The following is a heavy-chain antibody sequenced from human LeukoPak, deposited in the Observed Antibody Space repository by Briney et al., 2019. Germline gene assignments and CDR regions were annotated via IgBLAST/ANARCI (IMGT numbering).Heavy chain of an antibody. J-gene: IGHJ6*02. Sequence: GASVKVSCKAGGFPFTTYGFTWVRQAPGQGLEWMGWISAYNGNTNYAQKFRDRVIMTTDTSTTTVYMELWSLTSDDTAVYYCARGGSSSPPGLDAWGQGTTVTSP. CDR3: ARGGSSSPPGLDA. V-gene: IGHV1-18*01. CDR2: ISAYNGNT. D-gene: IGHD6-13*01. CDR1: GFPFTTYG.